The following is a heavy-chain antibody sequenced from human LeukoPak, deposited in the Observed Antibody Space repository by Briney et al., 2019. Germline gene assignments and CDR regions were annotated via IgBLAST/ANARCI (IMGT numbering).Heavy chain of an antibody. D-gene: IGHD2-2*01. Sequence: GGSLRLSCAAPGFTFSTYWMSWVRQAPGKGLEWVANIKQDGSEKYYVDSVKGRFTISRDNAKNSLYLQMNSLRAEDTAMYYCARDCSSTSCYVVWGQGTLVTVSS. CDR3: ARDCSSTSCYVV. J-gene: IGHJ4*02. CDR2: IKQDGSEK. V-gene: IGHV3-7*01. CDR1: GFTFSTYW.